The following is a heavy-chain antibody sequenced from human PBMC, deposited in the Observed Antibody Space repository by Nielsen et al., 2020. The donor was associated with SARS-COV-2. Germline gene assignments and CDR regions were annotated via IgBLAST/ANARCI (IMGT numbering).Heavy chain of an antibody. D-gene: IGHD6-13*01. J-gene: IGHJ6*02. CDR1: GGSISSYY. CDR2: IYYSGST. Sequence: SETLSLTCTVSGGSISSYYWSWIRQPPGKGLEWIGYIYYSGSTNYNPSLKSRVTISVDTSKNQFSLKLSSVTAADTAVYYCVRSSSWYDYYYYGMDVWGQGTTVTVSS. V-gene: IGHV4-59*13. CDR3: VRSSSWYDYYYYGMDV.